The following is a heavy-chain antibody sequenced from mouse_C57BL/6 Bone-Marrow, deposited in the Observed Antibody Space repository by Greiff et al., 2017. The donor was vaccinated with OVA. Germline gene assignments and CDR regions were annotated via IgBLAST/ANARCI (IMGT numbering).Heavy chain of an antibody. CDR3: ARSLPLYWYFDV. CDR1: GYTFTSYW. J-gene: IGHJ1*03. V-gene: IGHV1-64*01. CDR2: IHPNSGST. Sequence: QVQLQQPGAELVKPGASVKLSCKASGYTFTSYWMHWVKQRPGQGLEWIGMIHPNSGSTNYNEKFKSKATLTVDKSSSTAYMQLSSLTSEDSAVYYCARSLPLYWYFDVWGTGTTVTVSS.